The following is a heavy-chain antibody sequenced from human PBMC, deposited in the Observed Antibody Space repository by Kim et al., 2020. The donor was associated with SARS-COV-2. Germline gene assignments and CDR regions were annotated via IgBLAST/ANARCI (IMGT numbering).Heavy chain of an antibody. CDR2: IKQDGSET. CDR3: VRVSITSPASDY. D-gene: IGHD2-21*01. CDR1: GFSFISSW. V-gene: IGHV3-7*04. Sequence: GGSLRLSCAASGFSFISSWMTWVRQAPGKGLEWVANIKQDGSETYYVDSVKGRFTISRDNAKNSLFLQMNSLRVEDTAVYYCVRVSITSPASDYWGQGTLVTVSS. J-gene: IGHJ4*02.